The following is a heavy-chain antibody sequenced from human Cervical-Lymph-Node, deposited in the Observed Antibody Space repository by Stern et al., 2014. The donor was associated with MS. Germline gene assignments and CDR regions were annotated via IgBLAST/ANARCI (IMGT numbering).Heavy chain of an antibody. D-gene: IGHD6-6*01. CDR3: ASGGRSSWYFDL. J-gene: IGHJ2*01. Sequence: VQLLQSGAEVKKPGSSVKVSCKASGGTFSTYAIGWVRQAPGQGLEWMGGIIPITETANYEQKFQGRLTITADESTTTAYMELSSLRSEDTAIYYCASGGRSSWYFDLWGRGTLVTVSS. CDR2: IIPITETA. CDR1: GGTFSTYA. V-gene: IGHV1-69*01.